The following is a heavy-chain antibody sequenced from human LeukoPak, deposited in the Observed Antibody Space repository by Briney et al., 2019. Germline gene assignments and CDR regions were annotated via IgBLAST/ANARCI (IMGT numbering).Heavy chain of an antibody. D-gene: IGHD6-13*01. J-gene: IGHJ4*02. CDR1: GFTFSNYW. Sequence: GGSLRLSCAASGFTFSNYWMHWVRQAPGKGLVWVSRINSDGSSTNYADSVKGRFTISRDNAKNTLYLQMNSLRAEDTAVYYCASRGTSSWYYFDCWGQGTLVIVSS. CDR2: INSDGSST. V-gene: IGHV3-74*01. CDR3: ASRGTSSWYYFDC.